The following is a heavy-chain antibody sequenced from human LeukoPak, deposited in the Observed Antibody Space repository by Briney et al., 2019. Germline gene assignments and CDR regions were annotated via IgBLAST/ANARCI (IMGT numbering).Heavy chain of an antibody. J-gene: IGHJ4*02. CDR2: IWSDGSYK. CDR1: GFTFSSYG. D-gene: IGHD5-24*01. CDR3: ARDFSLQLFDY. Sequence: GGSLRLSCAASGFTFSSYGFHWVRQAPGKGLEWVAVIWSDGSYKYYADSVKGRFTISRDDSKNTLYLQMNRLRAEDTAVYYCARDFSLQLFDYWGQGTLVTVFS. V-gene: IGHV3-33*01.